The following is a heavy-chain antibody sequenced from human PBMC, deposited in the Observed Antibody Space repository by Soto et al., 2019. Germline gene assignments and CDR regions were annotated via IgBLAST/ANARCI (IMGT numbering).Heavy chain of an antibody. J-gene: IGHJ3*01. CDR1: GFMFSSEA. CDR3: AKTGVRSGLWEALDV. V-gene: IGHV3-23*01. D-gene: IGHD3-16*01. CDR2: VSGGGGDT. Sequence: EVKLLESGGGLVQPGGSLRLSCAASGFMFSSEAMTWVRQVPGTGLQWVALVSGGGGDTHYRDSVKGRFIISRDNSKNTVYLQMNSLRAEDTAVYHCAKTGVRSGLWEALDVWGQGAMVIVSS.